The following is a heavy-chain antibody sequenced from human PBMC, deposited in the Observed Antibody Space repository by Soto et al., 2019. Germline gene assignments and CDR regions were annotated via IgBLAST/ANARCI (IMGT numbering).Heavy chain of an antibody. J-gene: IGHJ3*02. Sequence: PSETLSLTCTVSGGSISSSSYYWGWIRQPPGKGLEWIGSIYYSGSTYYNPSLKSRVTISVDTSKNQFSLKLSSVTAADTAVYYCARLDSVAKYAFDIWGQGTMVTVSS. D-gene: IGHD5-12*01. CDR3: ARLDSVAKYAFDI. CDR2: IYYSGST. V-gene: IGHV4-39*01. CDR1: GGSISSSSYY.